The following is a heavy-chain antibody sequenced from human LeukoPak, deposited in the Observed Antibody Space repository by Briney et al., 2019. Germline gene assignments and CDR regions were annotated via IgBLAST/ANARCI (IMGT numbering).Heavy chain of an antibody. V-gene: IGHV3-21*01. Sequence: GGSLRLSCAASGFTFSSYSMNWVRQAPGKGLEWVSSISSSSIYIYYADSVKGRFTISRDNAKNSLYLQMNSLRAEDTAVYYCASSAASPSFDYWGQGTLVTVSS. J-gene: IGHJ4*02. CDR3: ASSAASPSFDY. D-gene: IGHD2-2*01. CDR1: GFTFSSYS. CDR2: ISSSSIYI.